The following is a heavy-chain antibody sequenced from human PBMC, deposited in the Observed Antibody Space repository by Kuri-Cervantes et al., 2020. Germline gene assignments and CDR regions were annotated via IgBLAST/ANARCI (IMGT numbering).Heavy chain of an antibody. V-gene: IGHV4-34*01. CDR2: INHSGST. D-gene: IGHD3-9*01. CDR3: ARGHVLRYFDWLLEDAFDI. CDR1: GGSFSGYY. J-gene: IGHJ3*02. Sequence: SETLSLTCAVYGGSFSGYYWSWIRQPPGKGLEWIGEINHSGSTNYNPSLKSRVTISVDTSKNQFSLKLSSVTAANTAVYYCARGHVLRYFDWLLEDAFDIWGQGTMVTVSS.